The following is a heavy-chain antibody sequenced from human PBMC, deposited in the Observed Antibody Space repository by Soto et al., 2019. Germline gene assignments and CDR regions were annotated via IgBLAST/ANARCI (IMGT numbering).Heavy chain of an antibody. CDR3: GRVYVTTVTTGGDY. D-gene: IGHD4-17*01. V-gene: IGHV1-18*01. Sequence: QVQLVQSGAEVKKPGASVKVSCKASGYTFTSYGISWARQAPGQGLEGMGWISAYNGNTNYAQNLQGRVTMATDTSPSTGYMELRGLRSVATAVYYCGRVYVTTVTTGGDYWGRGTLVTVSS. CDR1: GYTFTSYG. CDR2: ISAYNGNT. J-gene: IGHJ4*02.